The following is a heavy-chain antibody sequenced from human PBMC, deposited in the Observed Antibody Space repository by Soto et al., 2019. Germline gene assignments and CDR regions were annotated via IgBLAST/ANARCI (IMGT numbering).Heavy chain of an antibody. V-gene: IGHV3-15*01. CDR2: IKSKTDGGTT. Sequence: PGGSLRLSCAASGFTFSNAWMSWVRQAPGKGLEWVGRIKSKTDGGTTDYAAPVKGRFTISRDDSKNTLYLQMNSLKTEDTAVYYCTSRPYGSGSEIDYWGQGTLVTVSS. D-gene: IGHD3-10*01. CDR3: TSRPYGSGSEIDY. CDR1: GFTFSNAW. J-gene: IGHJ4*02.